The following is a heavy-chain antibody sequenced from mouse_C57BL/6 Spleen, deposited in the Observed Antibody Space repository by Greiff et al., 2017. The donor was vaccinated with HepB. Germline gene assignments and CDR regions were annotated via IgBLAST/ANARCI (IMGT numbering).Heavy chain of an antibody. CDR1: GYTFTSYW. V-gene: IGHV1-52*01. CDR3: ARSLTGTTGY. J-gene: IGHJ2*01. CDR2: IDPSDSET. D-gene: IGHD4-1*01. Sequence: QVQLQQPGAELVRPGSSVKLSCKASGYTFTSYWMHWVKQRPIQGLEWIGNIDPSDSETHYNQKFKDKATLTVDKSSSTAYMQLCSLTSEDSAVYYCARSLTGTTGYWGQGTTLTVSS.